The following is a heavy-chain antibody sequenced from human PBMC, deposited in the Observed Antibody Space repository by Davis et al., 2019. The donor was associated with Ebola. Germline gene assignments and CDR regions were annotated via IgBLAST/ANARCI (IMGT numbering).Heavy chain of an antibody. D-gene: IGHD2-2*01. V-gene: IGHV1-2*04. Sequence: ASVKVSCKASGYTFTGYYMHWVRQAPGQGLEWMGWINPNSGGTNYAQKFQGWVTMTRDTSISTAYMELSRLRSDDTAVYYCARDYSYCSSTSCYHYMDVWGKGTTVTVSS. CDR1: GYTFTGYY. J-gene: IGHJ6*03. CDR2: INPNSGGT. CDR3: ARDYSYCSSTSCYHYMDV.